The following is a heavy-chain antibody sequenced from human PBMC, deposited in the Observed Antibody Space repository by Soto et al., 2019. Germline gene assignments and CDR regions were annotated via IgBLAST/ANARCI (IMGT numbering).Heavy chain of an antibody. CDR2: IKTDGYAA. J-gene: IGHJ4*02. D-gene: IGHD6-19*01. CDR3: VRESGVAADC. V-gene: IGHV3-74*01. Sequence: ESGGVLVQPGGSLRLSCVDSGFTFDSHWMHWVRQAPGEGLVWVSRIKTDGYAAAYADSVKGRFTISRDNTKNTVYLQMNSLRAEDTAVYFCVRESGVAADCWGQGTLVTVSP. CDR1: GFTFDSHW.